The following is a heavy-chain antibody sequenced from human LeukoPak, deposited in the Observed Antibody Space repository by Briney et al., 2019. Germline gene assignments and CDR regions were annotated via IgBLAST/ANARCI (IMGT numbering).Heavy chain of an antibody. Sequence: SETLSLTCTVSGGSISSYYWSWIRQPAGTGLEWIRRIYTSGTTNYNPSLKSRVTMSVDTSKNQFSLKLNSVTAADTAVYYCARVSSSGYYPFDYWGQGTLVTVSS. D-gene: IGHD3-22*01. J-gene: IGHJ4*02. CDR1: GGSISSYY. CDR3: ARVSSSGYYPFDY. CDR2: IYTSGTT. V-gene: IGHV4-4*07.